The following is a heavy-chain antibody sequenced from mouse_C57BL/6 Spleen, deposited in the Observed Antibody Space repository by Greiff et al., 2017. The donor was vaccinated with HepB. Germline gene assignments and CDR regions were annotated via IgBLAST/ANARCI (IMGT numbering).Heavy chain of an antibody. D-gene: IGHD1-1*01. Sequence: VKLQESGPGILQPSQTLSLTCSFSGFSLSTFGMGVGWIRQPSGKGLEWLAHIWWDDDKYYNPALKSRLTISKDTSKNQVFLKIANVDTADTATYYCARIAGGSSYNAMDYWGQGTSVTVSS. CDR1: GFSLSTFGMG. CDR2: IWWDDDK. J-gene: IGHJ4*01. CDR3: ARIAGGSSYNAMDY. V-gene: IGHV8-8*01.